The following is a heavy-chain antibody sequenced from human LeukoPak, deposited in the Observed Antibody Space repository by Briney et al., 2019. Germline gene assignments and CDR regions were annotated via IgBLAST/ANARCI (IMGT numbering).Heavy chain of an antibody. CDR3: ARHQDYYDSSGYFAY. D-gene: IGHD3-22*01. CDR1: GGSISSSDW. V-gene: IGHV4-4*02. CDR2: IYHSGST. Sequence: PSGTLSLTCAVSGGSISSSDWWSWVRPPPGKGLEWIGEIYHSGSTNYNPSLKSRVTISVDTSKNQFSLKLSSVTAADTAVYYCARHQDYYDSSGYFAYWGQGTLVTVSS. J-gene: IGHJ4*02.